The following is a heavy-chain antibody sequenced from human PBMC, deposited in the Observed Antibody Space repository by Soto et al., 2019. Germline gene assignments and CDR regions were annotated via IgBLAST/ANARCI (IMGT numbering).Heavy chain of an antibody. V-gene: IGHV1-69*06. Sequence: VRLVQSGAEVKKPGSSVRVSCRAPGDIFTRYSFSWVRQAPGQGLEWMGGVIPVFGTSNYGRKFQGRDTITADRSANTAFLDMSGLRYDDTAVYYCAGAPAGDYYYYYKFDIWGQGTAVTVSS. CDR2: VIPVFGTS. J-gene: IGHJ6*02. CDR1: GDIFTRYS. D-gene: IGHD2-21*02. CDR3: AGAPAGDYYYYYKFDI.